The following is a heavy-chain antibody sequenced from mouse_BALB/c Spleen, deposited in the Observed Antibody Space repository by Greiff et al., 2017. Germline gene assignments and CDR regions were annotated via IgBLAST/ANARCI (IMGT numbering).Heavy chain of an antibody. J-gene: IGHJ3*01. Sequence: EGKLEESGPGLVKPSQSLSLTCTVTGYSITSDYAWNWIRQFPGNKLEWMGYISYSGSTSYNPSLKSRISITRDTSKNQFFLQLNSVTTEDTATYYCARRITTGGAWFAYWGQGTLVTVSA. D-gene: IGHD2-4*01. CDR1: GYSITSDYA. CDR2: ISYSGST. CDR3: ARRITTGGAWFAY. V-gene: IGHV3-2*02.